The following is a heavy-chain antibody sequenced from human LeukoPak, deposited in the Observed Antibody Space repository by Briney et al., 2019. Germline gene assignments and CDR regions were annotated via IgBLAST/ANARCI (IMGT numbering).Heavy chain of an antibody. Sequence: ASVKVSCKASGYTFTSYGISWVRQAPGQWLEWMGWISTYNGNTNYAQNLQGRVTMTTVTSTSTAYMELSSLRSEDTAVYYCATGLWFGKYLDVWGKGTTVTISS. CDR2: ISTYNGNT. J-gene: IGHJ6*04. D-gene: IGHD3-10*01. CDR1: GYTFTSYG. CDR3: ATGLWFGKYLDV. V-gene: IGHV1-18*01.